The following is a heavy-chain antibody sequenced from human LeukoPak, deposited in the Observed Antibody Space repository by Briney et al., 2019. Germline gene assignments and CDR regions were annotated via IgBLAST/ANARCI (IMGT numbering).Heavy chain of an antibody. CDR1: GLTFSSDA. CDR3: AKAVALYYYGMDV. Sequence: PGGSLRLSCSASGLTFSSDAMTWVRQAPGKGLEWVSAISGGGGSTYYADSVKGRFTISRDNSKNTLYLQMNSLRAEDTAVYYCAKAVALYYYGMDVWGQGTTVTVSS. CDR2: ISGGGGST. V-gene: IGHV3-23*01. D-gene: IGHD4-23*01. J-gene: IGHJ6*02.